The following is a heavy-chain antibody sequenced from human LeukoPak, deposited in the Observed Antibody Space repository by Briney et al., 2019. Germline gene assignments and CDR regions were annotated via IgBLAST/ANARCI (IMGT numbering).Heavy chain of an antibody. CDR1: GFTFSDAW. J-gene: IGHJ4*02. CDR2: ISGSGGST. CDR3: AKDPEWLEY. V-gene: IGHV3-23*01. Sequence: GGSLRLSCAASGFTFSDAWMTWVRQAPGKGLEWVSAISGSGGSTYYADSVKGRFTISRDNSKNTLYLQMNSLRAEDTAVYYCAKDPEWLEYWGQGTLVTVSS. D-gene: IGHD3-3*01.